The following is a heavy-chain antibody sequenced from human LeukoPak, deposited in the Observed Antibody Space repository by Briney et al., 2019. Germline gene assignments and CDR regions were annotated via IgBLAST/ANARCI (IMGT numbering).Heavy chain of an antibody. V-gene: IGHV4-61*02. J-gene: IGHJ4*02. Sequence: SETLSLTCTVSGGSISSGSYYWTWIRQPAGKGLELIGRIYTSGNTNYDPSLKSRVTISVDTSKNQFSLKLSSVTAADTAVYYCARHVYGDLPRIGYWGQGTLVTVSS. CDR2: IYTSGNT. CDR1: GGSISSGSYY. D-gene: IGHD4-17*01. CDR3: ARHVYGDLPRIGY.